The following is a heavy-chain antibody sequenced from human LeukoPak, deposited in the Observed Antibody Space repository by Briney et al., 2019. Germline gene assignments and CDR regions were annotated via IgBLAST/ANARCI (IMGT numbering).Heavy chain of an antibody. V-gene: IGHV4-34*01. J-gene: IGHJ3*02. CDR3: AREDSGISDDAFDI. CDR2: INHSGST. D-gene: IGHD1-26*01. Sequence: SETLSLTCAVYGGSFNGYDWSWIRQPPGKGLEWIGEINHSGSTNYNPSLKSRVTMSVDTSRNQFSLRLSSVTAADTAMYYCAREDSGISDDAFDIWGQGTMVTISS. CDR1: GGSFNGYD.